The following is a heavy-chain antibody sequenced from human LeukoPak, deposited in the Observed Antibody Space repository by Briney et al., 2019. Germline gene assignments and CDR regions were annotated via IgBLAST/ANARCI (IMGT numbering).Heavy chain of an antibody. Sequence: GGSLRLSCAASGFSFVDDAMTWVRQAPGRDLEWVSGITWNSGASAYADSVRGRFTISRDNAKNSLYLQMNSLRAEDTAFYYCARRSGWFAFDIWGQGTMATVSS. J-gene: IGHJ3*02. CDR3: ARRSGWFAFDI. D-gene: IGHD3-3*01. CDR1: GFSFVDDA. CDR2: ITWNSGAS. V-gene: IGHV3-9*01.